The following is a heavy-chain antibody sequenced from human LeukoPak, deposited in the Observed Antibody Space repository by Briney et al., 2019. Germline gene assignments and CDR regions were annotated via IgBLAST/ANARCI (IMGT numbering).Heavy chain of an antibody. CDR2: IYYSGST. Sequence: PWESLSLTCTVSGGSISSYYWSWIRQPPGKGLEWIGYIYYSGSTNYNPSVKSRVTISVDTSKNQFSLKMSSVTAADTAGYYCATHPGYLEWSNGMDVWGQGTTVTVSS. CDR1: GGSISSYY. CDR3: ATHPGYLEWSNGMDV. D-gene: IGHD3-3*01. J-gene: IGHJ6*02. V-gene: IGHV4-59*01.